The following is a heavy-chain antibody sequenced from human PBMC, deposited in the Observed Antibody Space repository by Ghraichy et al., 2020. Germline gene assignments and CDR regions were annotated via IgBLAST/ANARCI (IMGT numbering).Heavy chain of an antibody. J-gene: IGHJ6*03. Sequence: ASVKVSCKASGYTFTSYDINWVRQATGQGLEWMGWMNPNSGNTGYAQKFQGRVTMTRNTSISTAYMELSSLRSEDTAVYYCARAPFLYCSSTSCQNGEYYYYYYMDVWGKGTTVTVSS. CDR3: ARAPFLYCSSTSCQNGEYYYYYYMDV. V-gene: IGHV1-8*01. CDR2: MNPNSGNT. D-gene: IGHD2-2*01. CDR1: GYTFTSYD.